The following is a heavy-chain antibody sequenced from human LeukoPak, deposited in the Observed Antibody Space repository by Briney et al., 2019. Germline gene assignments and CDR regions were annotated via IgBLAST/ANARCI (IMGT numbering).Heavy chain of an antibody. CDR1: GGTFSSYA. D-gene: IGHD3-22*01. CDR3: ARGYDSSGYYYGEEGYYFDY. Sequence: ASVKVSCKASGGTFSSYAISWVRQAPGQGLEWMGGIIPIFGTANYAQKFQGRVTITANESTSTAYMEPSSLRSEDTAVYYCARGYDSSGYYYGEEGYYFDYWGQGTLVTVSS. CDR2: IIPIFGTA. J-gene: IGHJ4*02. V-gene: IGHV1-69*13.